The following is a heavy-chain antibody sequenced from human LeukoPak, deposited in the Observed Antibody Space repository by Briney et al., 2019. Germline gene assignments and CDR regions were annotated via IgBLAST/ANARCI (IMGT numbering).Heavy chain of an antibody. J-gene: IGHJ4*02. CDR2: ISGSGGST. CDR3: AKAWGKGGYSYGYLDY. V-gene: IGHV3-23*01. Sequence: QAGGSLRLSCAASGFTFSSYAMSWVRQAPGKGLEWVSAISGSGGSTYYADSVKGRFTISRDNSKNTLYLQMNSLRAEDTAVYYCAKAWGKGGYSYGYLDYWGQGTLVTVSS. CDR1: GFTFSSYA. D-gene: IGHD5-18*01.